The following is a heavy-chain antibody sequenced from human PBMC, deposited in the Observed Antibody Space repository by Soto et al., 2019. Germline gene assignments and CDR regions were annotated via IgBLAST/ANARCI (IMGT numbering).Heavy chain of an antibody. CDR3: GRGSCSGSSCYGADF. V-gene: IGHV3-48*01. J-gene: IGHJ4*02. CDR1: GFILSNYG. D-gene: IGHD2-15*01. Sequence: EVQLVESGGGLIQPGGSLRLSCAASGFILSNYGMTWVRQAPGKGLEWVSYISRSRGIYYADSVKGRFSIYRDDAKNSLYLQMNSLRAEDTAVYYCGRGSCSGSSCYGADFWGQGTLVTVSS. CDR2: ISRSRGI.